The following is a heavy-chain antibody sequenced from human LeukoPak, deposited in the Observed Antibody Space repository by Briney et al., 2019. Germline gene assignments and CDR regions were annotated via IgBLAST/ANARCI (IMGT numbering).Heavy chain of an antibody. J-gene: IGHJ5*02. CDR1: VGSIRSYY. CDR3: TRGVDSSGYYGWFDP. CDR2: IYDSGST. V-gene: IGHV4-59*01. Sequence: PSETLSLTCTVSVGSIRSYYWSWIRQPPGKGLEWIGYIYDSGSTNYNPSLKSRVTISVDMSKNQFSLKLNSVTAADTAVYYCTRGVDSSGYYGWFDPWGQGTLVTVSS. D-gene: IGHD3-22*01.